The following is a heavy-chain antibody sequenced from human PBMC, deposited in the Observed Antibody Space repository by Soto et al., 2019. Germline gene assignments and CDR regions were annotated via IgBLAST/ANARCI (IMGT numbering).Heavy chain of an antibody. CDR1: GVNLSNHW. V-gene: IGHV3-74*01. CDR2: ITSDGKSK. J-gene: IGHJ5*02. Sequence: XGSLRLSCSASGVNLSNHWMHWVRQRPAEGLVWVSRITSDGKSKAYAESVKGRFAISRDNAKNTLYLQMNGLTAEDTAVYYCARESGDWPLNWFDPWGQGTLVTVSS. D-gene: IGHD2-21*02. CDR3: ARESGDWPLNWFDP.